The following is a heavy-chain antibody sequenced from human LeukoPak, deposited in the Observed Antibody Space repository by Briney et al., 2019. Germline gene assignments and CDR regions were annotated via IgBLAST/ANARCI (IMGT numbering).Heavy chain of an antibody. J-gene: IGHJ4*02. Sequence: GGSLRLSCAASGFTFSSYGMSWVRQAPGKGLEWFSAISGSGGSTYYADSVKGRFTISRDNSKNTLYLQMNSLRAEDMAVYYCAKDGGQGADYWGQGTLVSVSS. CDR1: GFTFSSYG. V-gene: IGHV3-23*01. CDR2: ISGSGGST. D-gene: IGHD3-16*01. CDR3: AKDGGQGADY.